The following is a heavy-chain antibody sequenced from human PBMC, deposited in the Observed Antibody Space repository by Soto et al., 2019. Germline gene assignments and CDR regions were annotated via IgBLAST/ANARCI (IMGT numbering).Heavy chain of an antibody. CDR1: GFTLKSSA. D-gene: IGHD3-22*01. V-gene: IGHV1-58*01. J-gene: IGHJ4*02. Sequence: GASVKVSCKASGFTLKSSAVQWVRQARGQRLEWIGWIVAGSGNTHFAQRFQERVTITRDMSTSTAYLELSSLRSEDTAVYYCAADPYYYDSSNYYSFDHWGQGTQVTV. CDR3: AADPYYYDSSNYYSFDH. CDR2: IVAGSGNT.